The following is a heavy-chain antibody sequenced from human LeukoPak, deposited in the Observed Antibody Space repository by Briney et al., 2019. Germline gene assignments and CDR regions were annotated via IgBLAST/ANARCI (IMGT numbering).Heavy chain of an antibody. Sequence: VKVSCKASGGTFSSYAISWVRQAPGQGLEWMGRIIPILGIANYAQKFQGRVTITADKSTSTAYTELSSLRSEDTAVYYCARAVQLERRYFDYWGQGTLVTVSS. D-gene: IGHD1-1*01. V-gene: IGHV1-69*04. CDR1: GGTFSSYA. CDR2: IIPILGIA. J-gene: IGHJ4*02. CDR3: ARAVQLERRYFDY.